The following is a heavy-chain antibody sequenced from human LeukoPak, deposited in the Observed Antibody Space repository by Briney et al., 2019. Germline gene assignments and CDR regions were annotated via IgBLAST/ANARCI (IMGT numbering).Heavy chain of an antibody. V-gene: IGHV3-23*01. CDR1: GFTLSSYA. J-gene: IGHJ4*02. CDR2: ISGSGGST. CDR3: ATGPYSSGWDDY. D-gene: IGHD6-19*01. Sequence: GGSLRLSCAASGFTLSSYAMSWVRQAPGKGLEWVSAISGSGGSTYYADSVKGRFTISRDNSKNTLYLQMNSLRAEDTAVYYCATGPYSSGWDDYWGQGTLVTVSS.